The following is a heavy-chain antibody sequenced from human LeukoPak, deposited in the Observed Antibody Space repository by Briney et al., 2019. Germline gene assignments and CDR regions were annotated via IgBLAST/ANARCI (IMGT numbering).Heavy chain of an antibody. Sequence: GGSLRLSCAASGFTFSSYSMNWVRQAPGKGLEWVSGIVGGAGGTYYADSVKGRFTISRDKSKNTLYLQMNSLRAEDTAVYYCAHGSMYQLDYWGQGTLVTVSS. D-gene: IGHD2-2*01. CDR3: AHGSMYQLDY. CDR2: IVGGAGGT. J-gene: IGHJ4*02. V-gene: IGHV3-23*01. CDR1: GFTFSSYS.